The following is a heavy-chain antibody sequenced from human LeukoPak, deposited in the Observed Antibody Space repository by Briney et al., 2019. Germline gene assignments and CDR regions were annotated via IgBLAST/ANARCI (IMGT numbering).Heavy chain of an antibody. V-gene: IGHV1-2*02. Sequence: GASVKVSCNASGYTFTGYYMHWVRQAPGQGLEWMGWINPNSGGTNYAQKFQGRVTMTRDTSISTAYMELSSLRSEDTAAYYCARAYYDFWSGYPNLYYYYYMDVWGKGTTVTVSS. D-gene: IGHD3-3*01. CDR3: ARAYYDFWSGYPNLYYYYYMDV. CDR2: INPNSGGT. CDR1: GYTFTGYY. J-gene: IGHJ6*03.